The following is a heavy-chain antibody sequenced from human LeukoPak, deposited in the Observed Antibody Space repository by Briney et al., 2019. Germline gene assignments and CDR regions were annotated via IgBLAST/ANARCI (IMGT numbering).Heavy chain of an antibody. CDR2: IIPIFGTA. J-gene: IGHJ4*02. Sequence: SVKVSCKASGGTFSSYAFSWVRQAPGQGLEWMGGIIPIFGTANYAQKFQGRATITADESTSTAYMELSSLRSEDTAVYYCARSYGDHTFSIDYWGQGTLVTVSS. D-gene: IGHD4-17*01. V-gene: IGHV1-69*13. CDR3: ARSYGDHTFSIDY. CDR1: GGTFSSYA.